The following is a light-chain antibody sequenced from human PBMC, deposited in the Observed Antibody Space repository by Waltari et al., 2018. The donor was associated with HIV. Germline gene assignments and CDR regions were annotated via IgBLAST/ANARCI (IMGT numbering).Light chain of an antibody. V-gene: IGKV3-20*01. J-gene: IGKJ4*01. CDR1: QSVSSNF. CDR2: GAS. Sequence: EIVLTQSPGTLSLSPGERATLSCRASQSVSSNFLAWYQQKPGQAPRLLIYGASSRATGIPDRFSGSGFGTDFTLTISRLEPEDFAVYYCQQFGRSPLTFGGGTKVEIK. CDR3: QQFGRSPLT.